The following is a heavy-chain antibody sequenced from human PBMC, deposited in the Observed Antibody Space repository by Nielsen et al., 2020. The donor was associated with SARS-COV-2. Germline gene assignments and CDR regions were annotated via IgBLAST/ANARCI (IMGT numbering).Heavy chain of an antibody. V-gene: IGHV1-2*02. J-gene: IGHJ4*02. CDR2: INPNSGGT. D-gene: IGHD6-13*01. Sequence: ASVKVSCKASGYTFTGYYMHWVRQAPGQGLEWMGWINPNSGGTNYAQKFQGRVTMTRDTSISTAYMELSRLRSDDTAVYYCAKDLILIAATAFDYWGQGTLVTVSS. CDR1: GYTFTGYY. CDR3: AKDLILIAATAFDY.